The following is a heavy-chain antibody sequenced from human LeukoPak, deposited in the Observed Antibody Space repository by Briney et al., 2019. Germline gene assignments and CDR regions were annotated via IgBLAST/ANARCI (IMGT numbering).Heavy chain of an antibody. J-gene: IGHJ5*02. Sequence: SETLSLTCTVSGGSISSYYWGWIRQPPGKGLEWFGSIDYSGSTNYNPSLKSRVTISVDTSKNQFSLKVTSVTAADTAVYYCAKIGGYMVRGVENWFDPWGQGTLVTVSS. CDR1: GGSISSYY. D-gene: IGHD3-10*01. V-gene: IGHV4-39*01. CDR3: AKIGGYMVRGVENWFDP. CDR2: IDYSGST.